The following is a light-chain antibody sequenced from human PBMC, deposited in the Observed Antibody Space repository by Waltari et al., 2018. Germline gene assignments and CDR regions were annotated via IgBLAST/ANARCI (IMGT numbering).Light chain of an antibody. CDR3: QQYYRTSWT. J-gene: IGKJ1*01. CDR2: WAS. CDR1: QSVLHSSNNKNY. Sequence: DIVMTQSPDSLAVSLGERATINCKYSQSVLHSSNNKNYLAWYQQKPGQPPKLLIYWASTRESGVPDRFSGSGSGTDFTLTISSLQAEDVAVYYCQQYYRTSWTFGQGTKVEIK. V-gene: IGKV4-1*01.